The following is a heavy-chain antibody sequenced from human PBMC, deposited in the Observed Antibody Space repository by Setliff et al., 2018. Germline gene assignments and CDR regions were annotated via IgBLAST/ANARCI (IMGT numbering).Heavy chain of an antibody. J-gene: IGHJ6*02. Sequence: GGSLRLFCAASGFSFSYYYMSWVRQAPGKGLEWLSKISGDGITIYYADSVRGRFTISRDNAKDSLYLQMNSLRAEDTALYYCARDGVFYAMDVWGRGTTVTVS. CDR2: ISGDGITI. CDR3: ARDGVFYAMDV. D-gene: IGHD3-10*01. CDR1: GFSFSYYY. V-gene: IGHV3-11*04.